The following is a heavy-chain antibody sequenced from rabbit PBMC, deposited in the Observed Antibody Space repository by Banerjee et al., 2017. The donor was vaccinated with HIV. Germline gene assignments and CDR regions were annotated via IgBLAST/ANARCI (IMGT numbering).Heavy chain of an antibody. CDR2: IYAGSGSST. Sequence: QEQLEESGGDLVKPEGSLTLTCTASGFSFNNKYVMCWVRQAPGKGLEWIACIYAGSGSSTYYASWAKGRFTISKTSSTTVTLQMTSLTAADTASYFCARDLAGVIGWNFNLWGPGTLVTVS. V-gene: IGHV1S45*01. CDR1: GFSFNNKYV. CDR3: ARDLAGVIGWNFNL. J-gene: IGHJ4*01. D-gene: IGHD4-1*01.